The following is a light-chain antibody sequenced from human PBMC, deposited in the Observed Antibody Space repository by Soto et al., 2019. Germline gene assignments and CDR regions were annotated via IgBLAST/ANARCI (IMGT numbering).Light chain of an antibody. CDR3: ASWDDSLNGLYV. CDR2: NNN. CDR1: SSNIGSGT. V-gene: IGLV1-44*01. J-gene: IGLJ1*01. Sequence: QAVVTQPPSASGTPGQRVTISCSGSSSNIGSGTVNWYQQLPGTAPKLLIYNNNQRPSGVPDRFSGSKSGTSASLAISGLQSEDEADYYCASWDDSLNGLYVFGTGTKLTVL.